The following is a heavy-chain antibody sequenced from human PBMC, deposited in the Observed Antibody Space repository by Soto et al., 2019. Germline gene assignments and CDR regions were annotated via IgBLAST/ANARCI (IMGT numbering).Heavy chain of an antibody. V-gene: IGHV1-18*01. D-gene: IGHD3-3*01. CDR3: ATAPIITIFGVVNYYGMDV. CDR2: ISAYNGNT. J-gene: IGHJ6*02. Sequence: ASVKVSCKASGYTFTSYGISWVRQAPGQGLEWMGWISAYNGNTNYAQKLQGRVTMTTDTSTSTAYMELRSLRSEDTAVYYCATAPIITIFGVVNYYGMDVWGQGTTVTVSS. CDR1: GYTFTSYG.